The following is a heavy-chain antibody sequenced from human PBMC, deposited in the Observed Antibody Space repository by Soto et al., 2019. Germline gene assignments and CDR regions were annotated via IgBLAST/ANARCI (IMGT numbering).Heavy chain of an antibody. Sequence: GGSLRLSCAASGFTFSSFAMHWVRQAPGRGLEWVAVISYDGSKKDYADSVKGRLTISRDNAKNTLYLQMNSLRAEDTAVYYCARDRDDYVNGDYYYYYGMDVWGQGTTVTVSS. V-gene: IGHV3-30*04. D-gene: IGHD4-17*01. J-gene: IGHJ6*02. CDR3: ARDRDDYVNGDYYYYYGMDV. CDR2: ISYDGSKK. CDR1: GFTFSSFA.